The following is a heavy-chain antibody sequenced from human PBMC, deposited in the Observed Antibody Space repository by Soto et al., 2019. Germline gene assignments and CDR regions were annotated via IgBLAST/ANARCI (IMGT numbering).Heavy chain of an antibody. CDR2: IFSNDEK. V-gene: IGHV2-26*01. J-gene: IGHJ4*02. D-gene: IGHD3-3*01. CDR1: GFSLSNARMG. CDR3: ARTYHFWSGYQTYFDS. Sequence: QVTLKESGPVLVNPTETLTLTCTVAGFSLSNARMGVSWIRQPPGKALEWLAHIFSNDEKSYSTSLKSRLTISKDTSKSQVVLTMTNMDPVDTATYYCARTYHFWSGYQTYFDSWGQGTLVTVSS.